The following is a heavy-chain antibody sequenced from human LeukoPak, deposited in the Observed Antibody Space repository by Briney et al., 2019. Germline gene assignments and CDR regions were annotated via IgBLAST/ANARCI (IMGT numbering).Heavy chain of an antibody. V-gene: IGHV3-7*03. CDR2: IKQDGSEK. D-gene: IGHD2-8*01. CDR1: GFTFSSYW. Sequence: GGSLRLSCAASGFTFSSYWMSWVRQAPGKGLEWVANIKQDGSEKYYVDSVKGRFTISRDNAKNSLYLQMNSLRAEDTAVYYCAKRQAYGPDYCTYAVCSPFDYWGQGALVTVSS. CDR3: AKRQAYGPDYCTYAVCSPFDY. J-gene: IGHJ4*02.